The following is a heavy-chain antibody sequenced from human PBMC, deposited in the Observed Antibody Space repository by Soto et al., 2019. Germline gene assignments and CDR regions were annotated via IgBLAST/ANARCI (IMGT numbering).Heavy chain of an antibody. V-gene: IGHV3-23*01. CDR2: ISGSGDST. D-gene: IGHD5-18*01. CDR3: AKGSGYSYGYLFDY. J-gene: IGHJ4*02. Sequence: GGSLRLSCAASGFTFSSYAMSWVRQAPGKGLEWVSAISGSGDSTYYADSVKGRFTISRDNSKNTLYLQMNSLRAEDTAVYYCAKGSGYSYGYLFDYWGQGTLVTVSS. CDR1: GFTFSSYA.